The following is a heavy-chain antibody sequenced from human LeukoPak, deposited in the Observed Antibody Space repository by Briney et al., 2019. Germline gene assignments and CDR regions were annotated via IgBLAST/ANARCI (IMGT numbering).Heavy chain of an antibody. D-gene: IGHD2-2*02. CDR1: GCTLSSYA. V-gene: IGHV1-46*01. CDR3: ARGAQDYTIHFDY. CDR2: INPSGGSK. J-gene: IGHJ4*02. Sequence: ASVKVSCKASGCTLSSYAISWVRQAPGQGLEWMGIINPSGGSKSYAQKCQGRVTMTRDTYTSTVYMELSSPGSEDTAVYYCARGAQDYTIHFDYWGQGTLVTVTS.